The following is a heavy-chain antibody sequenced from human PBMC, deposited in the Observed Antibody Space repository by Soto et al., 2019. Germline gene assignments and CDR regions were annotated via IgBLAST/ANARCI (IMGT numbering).Heavy chain of an antibody. CDR1: GYTFTSYD. CDR3: ARERSSGWYVDY. J-gene: IGHJ4*02. CDR2: MNPNSGNT. D-gene: IGHD6-19*01. V-gene: IGHV1-8*01. Sequence: QVQLVQSGAEVKKPGASVKVSCKASGYTFTSYDINWVRQATGQGLEWMGWMNPNSGNTGYAQKFQSRVNMTRNTYISTAYTELSSLRSEDKDVYYCARERSSGWYVDYWGQGTLVTVSS.